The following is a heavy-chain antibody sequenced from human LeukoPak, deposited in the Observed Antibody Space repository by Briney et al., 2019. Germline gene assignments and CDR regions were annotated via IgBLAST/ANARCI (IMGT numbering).Heavy chain of an antibody. CDR1: GGSISSGGYY. D-gene: IGHD6-19*01. CDR3: ARDHSSGWYQNWYFDL. J-gene: IGHJ2*01. V-gene: IGHV4-61*08. CDR2: IYYSGST. Sequence: SETLSLTCTVSGGSISSGGYYWSWIRQHPGKGLEWIGYIYYSGSTNYNPSLKSRVTISVDTSKNQFSLKLSSVTAADTAVYYCARDHSSGWYQNWYFDLWGCGTLVTVSS.